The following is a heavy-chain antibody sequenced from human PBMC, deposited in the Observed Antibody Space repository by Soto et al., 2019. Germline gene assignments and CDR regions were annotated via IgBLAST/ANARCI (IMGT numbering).Heavy chain of an antibody. Sequence: EVQLVESGGGLVKPGGSLRLSCAASGLTFSSYSMNWVRQAPGKGLEWVSSISSSSSYIYYADSVKGRYTISRAKAMNPLYRQMTGLRAEATALYTGARKAALRPLRAVNNWVQGPLVPVSS. CDR3: ARKAALRPLRAVNN. V-gene: IGHV3-21*01. CDR2: ISSSSSYI. D-gene: IGHD6-25*01. CDR1: GLTFSSYS. J-gene: IGHJ4*02.